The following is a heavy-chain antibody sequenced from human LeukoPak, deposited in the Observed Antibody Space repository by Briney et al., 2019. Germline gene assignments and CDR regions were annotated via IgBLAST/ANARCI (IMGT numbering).Heavy chain of an antibody. CDR3: SRGLDSRKLGY. V-gene: IGHV4-31*03. J-gene: IGHJ4*02. D-gene: IGHD3-22*01. Sequence: PSETLSHTCTVSGASFNSDDQYCNWIHQSPGKGLEWIGSIHPSGMLYNNPSLESRVTMSRDTSKNQFSLNLNSVTAADTAVYFCSRGLDSRKLGYWGQGILVTVSS. CDR1: GASFNSDDQY. CDR2: IHPSGML.